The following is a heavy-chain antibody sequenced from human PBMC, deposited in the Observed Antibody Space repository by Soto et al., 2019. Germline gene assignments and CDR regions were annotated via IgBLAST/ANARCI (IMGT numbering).Heavy chain of an antibody. CDR3: AKKGPKVGQQLGTYYFDY. Sequence: QVQLVESGGGVVQPGRSLRLSCAASGFTFSSYGMHWVRQAPGKGLEWVAVISYDGSNKYYADSVKGRFTISRDNSKNTLYLQMNSLRAEDTAVYYCAKKGPKVGQQLGTYYFDYWGQGTLVTVSS. J-gene: IGHJ4*02. CDR1: GFTFSSYG. V-gene: IGHV3-30*18. CDR2: ISYDGSNK. D-gene: IGHD6-13*01.